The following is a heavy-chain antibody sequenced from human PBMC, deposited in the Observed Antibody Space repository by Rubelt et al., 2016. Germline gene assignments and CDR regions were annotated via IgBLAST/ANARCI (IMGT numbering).Heavy chain of an antibody. V-gene: IGHV3-49*05. CDR1: GFTFGDYA. J-gene: IGHJ3*02. D-gene: IGHD3-22*01. CDR3: TRGLYYDSSGYNAFDI. Sequence: EVQLVESGGGLVKPGRSLRLSCTASGFTFGDYAMSWFRQAPGKGLEWVGFIRSKAYGGTTEYAASVKGRFTISRDDSKSIAYLQMNSLKTEDTAVYYCTRGLYYDSSGYNAFDIWGQGTMVTVSS. CDR2: IRSKAYGGTT.